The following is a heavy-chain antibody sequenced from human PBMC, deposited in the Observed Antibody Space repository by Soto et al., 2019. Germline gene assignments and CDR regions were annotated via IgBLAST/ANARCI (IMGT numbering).Heavy chain of an antibody. CDR2: VSANSGKT. CDR3: AREIWSTSGPQIFVDD. D-gene: IGHD2-2*01. CDR1: GYNFRDYG. Sequence: QVQLVQSGAEVKNPGASVKVSCKATGYNFRDYGVIWARQAPGQALEWMGYVSANSGKTTYEQDLQGRVTMTTDTSTTTAYLELSSLRSDDTVVYYCAREIWSTSGPQIFVDDCGQGTLVTVSS. V-gene: IGHV1-18*01. J-gene: IGHJ4*02.